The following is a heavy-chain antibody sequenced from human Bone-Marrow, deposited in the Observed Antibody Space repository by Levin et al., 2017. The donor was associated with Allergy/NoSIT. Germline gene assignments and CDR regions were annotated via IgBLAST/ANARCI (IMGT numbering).Heavy chain of an antibody. CDR3: ARVLLRYFDWLLDAFDI. D-gene: IGHD3-9*01. CDR2: INHSGST. V-gene: IGHV4-34*01. CDR1: GGSFSGYY. J-gene: IGHJ3*02. Sequence: PSETLSLTCAVYGGSFSGYYWSWIRQPPGKGLEWIGEINHSGSTNYNPSLKSRVTISVDTSKNQFSLKLSSVTAADTAVYYCARVLLRYFDWLLDAFDIWGQGTMVTVSS.